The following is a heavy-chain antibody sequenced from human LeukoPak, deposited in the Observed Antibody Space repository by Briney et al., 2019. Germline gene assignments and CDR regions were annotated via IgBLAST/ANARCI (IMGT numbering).Heavy chain of an antibody. V-gene: IGHV4-59*08. CDR1: GGSISSYY. CDR2: IYYSGST. J-gene: IGHJ3*02. Sequence: SETLSLTCTVSGGSISSYYWSWIRQPPGKGLEWIGYIYYSGSTNYNPSLKSRVTISVDTSKNQFSLKLSSVTAADTAVYYCVRHSGSYFRDAFDIWGQGTMVTVSS. CDR3: VRHSGSYFRDAFDI. D-gene: IGHD1-26*01.